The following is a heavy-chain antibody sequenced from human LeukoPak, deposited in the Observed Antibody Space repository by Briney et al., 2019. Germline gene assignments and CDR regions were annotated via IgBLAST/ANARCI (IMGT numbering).Heavy chain of an antibody. CDR3: ARHPGSYCGDDCSSFDH. CDR1: GGSIRSNSHY. Sequence: SETLSLTCTVAGGSIRSNSHYWGWIRQPPGKGLEWVASIYHSGSIYYNPPLKSRVTMSVDTSKNQFSLKLTSVTAADTAVYYCARHPGSYCGDDCSSFDHWGQGTLVTVSS. CDR2: IYHSGSI. J-gene: IGHJ4*02. V-gene: IGHV4-39*01. D-gene: IGHD2-21*02.